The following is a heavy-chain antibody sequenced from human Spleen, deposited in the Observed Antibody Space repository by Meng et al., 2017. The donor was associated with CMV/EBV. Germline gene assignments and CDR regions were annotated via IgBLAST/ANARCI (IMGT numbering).Heavy chain of an antibody. J-gene: IGHJ6*02. V-gene: IGHV3-7*01. CDR2: INQDGSEK. CDR3: ARVLIPAAHYYYGMDV. D-gene: IGHD2-2*01. Sequence: GESLKISCAVSGFSFSNYAVSWVRQAPGKGLEWVANINQDGSEKYYVESVKGRFTISRDNAQSSLYLQMNSLRVEDTAVYYCARVLIPAAHYYYGMDVWGQGTTVTVSS. CDR1: GFSFSNYA.